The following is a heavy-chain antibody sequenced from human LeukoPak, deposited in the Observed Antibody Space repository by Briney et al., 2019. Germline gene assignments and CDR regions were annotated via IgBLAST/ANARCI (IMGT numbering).Heavy chain of an antibody. V-gene: IGHV1-2*06. D-gene: IGHD6-19*01. Sequence: GASVKVSCKASGYTFTGYYMHGVRQAPGQGLEWMGRINPNSGGANYAQRFQGRLTMTRDTSISTTYMELSRLRSADTAVYYCARVASYDNGWYFDYWGQGTLVTVSS. CDR2: INPNSGGA. CDR1: GYTFTGYY. CDR3: ARVASYDNGWYFDY. J-gene: IGHJ4*02.